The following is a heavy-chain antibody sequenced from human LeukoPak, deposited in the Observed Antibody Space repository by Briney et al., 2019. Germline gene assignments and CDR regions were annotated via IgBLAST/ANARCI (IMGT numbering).Heavy chain of an antibody. Sequence: SETLSLTCTVSGGSISSYYWSWIRQPPGKGLEWIGYIYYSGSTNYNPSLKSRVTISVDTSKNQFSLKLSSVTAADTAVYYCARDKGIAVAGTGDLDAFDIWGQGTMVTVSS. CDR3: ARDKGIAVAGTGDLDAFDI. V-gene: IGHV4-59*01. D-gene: IGHD6-19*01. J-gene: IGHJ3*02. CDR1: GGSISSYY. CDR2: IYYSGST.